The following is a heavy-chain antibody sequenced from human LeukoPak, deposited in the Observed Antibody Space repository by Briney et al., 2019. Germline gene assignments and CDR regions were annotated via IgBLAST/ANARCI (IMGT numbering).Heavy chain of an antibody. CDR1: GYTFTSYY. CDR2: INPNSGGT. V-gene: IGHV1-2*06. D-gene: IGHD3-10*01. J-gene: IGHJ6*03. CDR3: ARDGANKVRGVHYFYMDV. Sequence: ASVKVSCKASGYTFTSYYMHWVRQAPGQGLEWVGRINPNSGGTDYAKRFQGRVTMTRDTSISTAYMELSRLRSDDTAVYYCARDGANKVRGVHYFYMDVWGKGTTVTVSS.